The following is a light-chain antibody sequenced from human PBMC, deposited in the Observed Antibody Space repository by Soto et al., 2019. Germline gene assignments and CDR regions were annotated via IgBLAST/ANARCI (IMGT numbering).Light chain of an antibody. CDR2: NVR. CDR1: SSDVGGYDY. J-gene: IGLJ2*01. V-gene: IGLV2-14*01. CDR3: SSYTNSGTLL. Sequence: QSALTQPASVSGSPGQSITISCTGTSSDVGGYDYVSWYQQYAGKAPKLTIYNVRNRPSGVSNRFSGSKSGNTASLTISGLQPDDEADYFCSSYTNSGTLLFGGGTKLTVL.